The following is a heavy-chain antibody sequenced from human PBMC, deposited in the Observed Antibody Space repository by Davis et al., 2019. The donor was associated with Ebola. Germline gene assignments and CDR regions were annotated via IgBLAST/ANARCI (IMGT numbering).Heavy chain of an antibody. CDR3: ARGGAYGDYTFDY. V-gene: IGHV1-58*01. CDR1: GFTFTSSA. Sequence: SVKVSCKASGFTFTSSAVQWVRHARGQRLEWIGWIVVGSGNTNYAQKFQERVTITRDMSTSTAYMELSSLRSEDTAVYYCARGGAYGDYTFDYWGQGTLVTVSS. D-gene: IGHD4-17*01. J-gene: IGHJ4*02. CDR2: IVVGSGNT.